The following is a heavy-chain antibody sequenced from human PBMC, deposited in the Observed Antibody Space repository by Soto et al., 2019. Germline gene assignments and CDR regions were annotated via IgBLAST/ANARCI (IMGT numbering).Heavy chain of an antibody. CDR1: GFTFSSYA. D-gene: IGHD3-10*01. CDR2: ISGSGGST. Sequence: GGSLRLSCAASGFTFSSYAMSWVRQAPGKGLEWVSAISGSGGSTYYADYVKGRFTISRDNSKNTLYLQMNSLRAEDTAVYYCSKANHGSGSYYNEWAGAFDIWGQGTMVTVSS. J-gene: IGHJ3*02. V-gene: IGHV3-23*01. CDR3: SKANHGSGSYYNEWAGAFDI.